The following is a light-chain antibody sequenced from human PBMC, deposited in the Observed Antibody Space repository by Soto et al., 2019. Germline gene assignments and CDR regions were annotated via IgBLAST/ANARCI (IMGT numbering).Light chain of an antibody. V-gene: IGKV3-15*01. J-gene: IGKJ2*01. CDR1: QSVSSN. CDR3: QQYNNWPPFT. CDR2: GAS. Sequence: EIVMTQSPATLSVSPGDRATLSCRASQSVSSNLAWYQQKPGQAPRLLIYGASTRATGIPARFNGSGSGTEFTLTISSLQSEDFAVYFCQQYNNWPPFTFGQGTKLEIK.